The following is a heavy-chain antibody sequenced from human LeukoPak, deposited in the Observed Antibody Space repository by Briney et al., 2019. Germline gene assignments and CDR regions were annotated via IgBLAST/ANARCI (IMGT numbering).Heavy chain of an antibody. CDR3: ARVIVATNTFDAFDI. CDR2: LYSDGSA. D-gene: IGHD5-12*01. J-gene: IGHJ3*02. CDR1: GLTVSSNF. Sequence: PGGSLRLSCAASGLTVSSNFMSWARQAPERGLEWVSILYSDGSAYYADSMKGRFTISRDNSKNTLYLQMNTLRAEDTAVYYCARVIVATNTFDAFDIWGQGTMVTVSS. V-gene: IGHV3-53*01.